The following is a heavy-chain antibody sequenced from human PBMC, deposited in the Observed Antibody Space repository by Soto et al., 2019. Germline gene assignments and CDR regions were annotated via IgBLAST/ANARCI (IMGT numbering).Heavy chain of an antibody. J-gene: IGHJ4*02. D-gene: IGHD6-19*01. Sequence: ASVKVSCKVSGYTLTELSMHWVRQAPGKGLEWMGGFDPEDGETIYAQKFQGRVTMTEDTSTDTAYMELSSLRSEDTAVYYCATIFLGPQWLVPDYWGQGTLVTVSS. CDR2: FDPEDGET. V-gene: IGHV1-24*01. CDR3: ATIFLGPQWLVPDY. CDR1: GYTLTELS.